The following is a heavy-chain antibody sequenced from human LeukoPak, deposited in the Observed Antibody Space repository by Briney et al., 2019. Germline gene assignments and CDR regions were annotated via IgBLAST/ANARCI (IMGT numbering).Heavy chain of an antibody. D-gene: IGHD3-22*01. V-gene: IGHV3-20*04. CDR2: INWNGGST. CDR3: ARGGWLPRRYTDV. CDR1: GFTFDDYG. Sequence: GGSLRLSCAASGFTFDDYGMSWVRQAPGKGLEWVSGINWNGGSTGYADSVRGRFTISRDNAKNSLYLQMNSLRAEDTALYYCARGGWLPRRYTDVWGKGTTVTVSS. J-gene: IGHJ6*03.